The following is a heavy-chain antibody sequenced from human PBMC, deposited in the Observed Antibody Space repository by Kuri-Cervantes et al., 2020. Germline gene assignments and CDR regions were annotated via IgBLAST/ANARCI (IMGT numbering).Heavy chain of an antibody. CDR2: INPNSGGT. CDR3: ASLARLPGHLDYFDY. Sequence: ASVKVSCKASGYTFTSYGISWVRQAPGQGLEWMGWINPNSGGTNYAQKFQGRVTMTRDTSISTAYMELSRPRSDDTAVYYCASLARLPGHLDYFDYWGQGTLVTVSS. D-gene: IGHD3-16*01. CDR1: GYTFTSYG. J-gene: IGHJ4*02. V-gene: IGHV1-2*02.